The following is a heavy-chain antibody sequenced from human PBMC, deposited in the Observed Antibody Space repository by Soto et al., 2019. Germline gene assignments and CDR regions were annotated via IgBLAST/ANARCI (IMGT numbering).Heavy chain of an antibody. CDR1: GYTFTGYY. D-gene: IGHD3-9*01. V-gene: IGHV1-2*02. CDR3: ARGYFDWYNWFDP. CDR2: INPNSGGT. J-gene: IGHJ5*02. Sequence: ASVKVSCKASGYTFTGYYMHWVRQAPGQGLEWMGWINPNSGGTNYAQKFQGRVTMTRDTSISTAYMELGRLRSDDTAVYYCARGYFDWYNWFDPWGQGTLVTVSS.